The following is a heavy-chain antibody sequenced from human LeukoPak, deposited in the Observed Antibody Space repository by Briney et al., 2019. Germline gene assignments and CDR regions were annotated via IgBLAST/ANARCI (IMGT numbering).Heavy chain of an antibody. CDR2: ISYDGSNK. CDR1: GFTFSSYG. Sequence: GRSLRLSCAASGFTFSSYGMHWVRQAPGKGLEWEAVISYDGSNKYYADSVKGRFTISRDNSKNTLYLQMNSLRAEDTAVYYCAKDLAYYGENYGMDVWGQGTTVTVSS. V-gene: IGHV3-30*18. J-gene: IGHJ6*02. D-gene: IGHD1-26*01. CDR3: AKDLAYYGENYGMDV.